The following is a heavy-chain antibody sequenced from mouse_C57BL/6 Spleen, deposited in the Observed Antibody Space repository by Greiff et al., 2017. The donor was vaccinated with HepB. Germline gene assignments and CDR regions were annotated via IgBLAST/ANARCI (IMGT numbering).Heavy chain of an antibody. CDR1: GYTFTSYW. CDR2: IHPNSGST. Sequence: QVQLQQPGAELVKPGASVKLSCKASGYTFTSYWMHWVKQRPGQGLEWIGMIHPNSGSTNYNEKFKSKATLTVDKSSSTAYMQLSSLTSEDSAVYYCARHYYGSRYEDYWGQGTTLTVSS. D-gene: IGHD1-1*01. CDR3: ARHYYGSRYEDY. V-gene: IGHV1-64*01. J-gene: IGHJ2*01.